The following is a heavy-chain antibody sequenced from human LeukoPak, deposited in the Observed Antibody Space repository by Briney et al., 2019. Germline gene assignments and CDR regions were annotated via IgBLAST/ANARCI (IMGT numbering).Heavy chain of an antibody. V-gene: IGHV3-23*01. Sequence: GGSLRLSCVGSGFTFGNYAMNWVRQAPGKGLEWVSAISGSGGSTYYADSVKGRFTISRDNSKNTLYLQMNSLRAEDTAVYYCAKAHGGGLLFFDYWGQGTLVTVSS. J-gene: IGHJ4*02. CDR1: GFTFGNYA. D-gene: IGHD2-15*01. CDR2: ISGSGGST. CDR3: AKAHGGGLLFFDY.